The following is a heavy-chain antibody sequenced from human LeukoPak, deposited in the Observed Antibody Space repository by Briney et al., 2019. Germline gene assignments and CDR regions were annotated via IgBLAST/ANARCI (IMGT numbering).Heavy chain of an antibody. V-gene: IGHV1-18*01. CDR1: GYAFINYG. Sequence: ASVKVSCKASGYAFINYGISWVRQAPGQGGEWRGWRSIYNGETDYKHQGRVTMTTDTSTSTAYMEVRSLRSDDTAVYYCARGGPFPSGSSSREYYLDYWGQGTLVTVSS. CDR2: RSIYNGET. D-gene: IGHD6-6*01. J-gene: IGHJ4*02. CDR3: ARGGPFPSGSSSREYYLDY.